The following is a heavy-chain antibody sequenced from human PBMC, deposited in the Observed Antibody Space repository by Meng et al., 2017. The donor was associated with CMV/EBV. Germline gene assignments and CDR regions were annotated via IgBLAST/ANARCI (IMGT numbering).Heavy chain of an antibody. Sequence: GESLKISCAASGFTFTGYYMHWVRQAPGQGLEWMGWINPNSGGTNYAQKFQGRVTMTRDTSISTAYMELSRLRSDDTAVYYCARGLSGSSDYWGQGTLVTVSS. CDR3: ARGLSGSSDY. CDR2: INPNSGGT. CDR1: GFTFTGYY. D-gene: IGHD1-26*01. J-gene: IGHJ4*02. V-gene: IGHV1-2*02.